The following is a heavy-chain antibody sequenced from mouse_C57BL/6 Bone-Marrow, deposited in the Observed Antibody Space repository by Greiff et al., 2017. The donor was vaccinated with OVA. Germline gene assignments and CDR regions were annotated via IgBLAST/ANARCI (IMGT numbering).Heavy chain of an antibody. CDR2: INPYNGGT. V-gene: IGHV1-19*01. CDR1: GYTFTDYY. Sequence: VQLQQSGPVLVKPGASVKMSCKASGYTFTDYYMNWVKQSHGKSLEWIGVINPYNGGTSYNQKFKGKATLTVDKSSSTAYMELNSLTSEDSAVYYCARGTNWVDYWGQGTTLTVSS. D-gene: IGHD4-1*01. J-gene: IGHJ2*01. CDR3: ARGTNWVDY.